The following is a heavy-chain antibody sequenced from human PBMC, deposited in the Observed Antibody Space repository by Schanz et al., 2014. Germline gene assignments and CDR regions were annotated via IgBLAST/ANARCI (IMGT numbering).Heavy chain of an antibody. J-gene: IGHJ4*02. CDR1: GFTFSSYT. D-gene: IGHD5-18*01. Sequence: EVQLVESGGGLVKPGDSLRLSCAASGFTFSSYTMKWVRQAPGKGLEWVSSISSTSTYLYYADSVKGRFTISRDNSENTLYLQMISLRAEDTAVYYCAKLDGYAYGSMGQEYFDYWGQGTLVAVSS. CDR2: ISSTSTYL. V-gene: IGHV3-21*01. CDR3: AKLDGYAYGSMGQEYFDY.